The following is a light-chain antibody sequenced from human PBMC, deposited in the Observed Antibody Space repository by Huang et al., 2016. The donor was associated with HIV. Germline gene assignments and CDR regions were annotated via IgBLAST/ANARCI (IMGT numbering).Light chain of an antibody. V-gene: IGKV1-33*01. CDR1: QDISNY. J-gene: IGKJ4*01. Sequence: DIQMTQSPSSLSASVGDRVTITCQASQDISNYLNWYQQKPGKAPKLLIYDESNLETGVPSRFSGSGSGTDFTFTISSLQPEDIATYYCQHFDNLALTFGGGTKVQIK. CDR2: DES. CDR3: QHFDNLALT.